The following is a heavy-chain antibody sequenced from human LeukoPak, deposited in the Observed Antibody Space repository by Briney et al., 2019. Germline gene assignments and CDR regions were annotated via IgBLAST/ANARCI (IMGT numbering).Heavy chain of an antibody. Sequence: ASVKVSCKASGGTFSSYAISWVRQAPGQGLEWMGWISAYNGNTNYAQKLQGRVTMTTDTSTSTAYMELRSLRSDDTAVYYCARADSSGYSDYYYYYYMDVWGKGTTGTISS. J-gene: IGHJ6*03. CDR3: ARADSSGYSDYYYYYYMDV. V-gene: IGHV1-18*01. D-gene: IGHD3-22*01. CDR1: GGTFSSYA. CDR2: ISAYNGNT.